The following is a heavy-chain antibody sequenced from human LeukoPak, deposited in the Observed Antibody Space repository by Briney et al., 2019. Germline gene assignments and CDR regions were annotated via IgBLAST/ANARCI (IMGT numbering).Heavy chain of an antibody. CDR2: IHHSGST. V-gene: IGHV4-30-2*01. CDR1: GGSISSGGYS. CDR3: ARGSNYDILTGKGYFDY. Sequence: SQTLSLTCAVSGGSISSGGYSWSWIRQPPGTGLEWIGYIHHSGSTYYNPSLKSRVTISVDRSKNQFSLKLSSVTAADTAVYYCARGSNYDILTGKGYFDYWGQGTLVTVSS. D-gene: IGHD3-9*01. J-gene: IGHJ4*02.